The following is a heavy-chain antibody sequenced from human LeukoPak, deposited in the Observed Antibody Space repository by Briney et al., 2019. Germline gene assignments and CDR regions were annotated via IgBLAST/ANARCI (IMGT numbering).Heavy chain of an antibody. J-gene: IGHJ6*02. CDR1: GFTVSSNY. CDR3: AKDGGVADYYYYYGMDV. D-gene: IGHD2-15*01. Sequence: GGSLRLSCAVSGFTVSSNYMSWVRQAPGKGLEWVSVLYSGGNTYYADSVKGRFTISRDNSKNTLYLQVNSLRAEDTAVYYCAKDGGVADYYYYYGMDVWGQGTTVTVSS. V-gene: IGHV3-53*01. CDR2: LYSGGNT.